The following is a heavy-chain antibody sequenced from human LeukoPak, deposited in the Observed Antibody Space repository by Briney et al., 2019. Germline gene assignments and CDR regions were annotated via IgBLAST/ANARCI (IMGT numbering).Heavy chain of an antibody. CDR3: AREVWFGEPHAFDI. V-gene: IGHV1-2*04. J-gene: IGHJ3*02. CDR1: GYTFTGYY. Sequence: ASVKVSCKASGYTFTGYYMHWVRQAPGQGLEWMGWINPNSGGTNYAQKFQGWVTMTRDTSISTAYMELSRLRSDDTAVYYCAREVWFGEPHAFDIWGQGTMVTVSS. CDR2: INPNSGGT. D-gene: IGHD3-10*01.